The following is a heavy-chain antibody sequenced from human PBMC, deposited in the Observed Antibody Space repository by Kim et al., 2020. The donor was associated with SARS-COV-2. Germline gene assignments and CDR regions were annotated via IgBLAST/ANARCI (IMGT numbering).Heavy chain of an antibody. CDR1: GYTFTSYA. CDR2: INAGNGNT. CDR3: ASAGDEYSGYYPGAFDY. Sequence: ASVKVSCKASGYTFTSYAMHWVRQAPGQRLEWMGWINAGNGNTKYSQKFQGRVTITRDTSASTAYMELSSLRSEDTAVYYCASAGDEYSGYYPGAFDYWGQGTLVTVSS. V-gene: IGHV1-3*01. D-gene: IGHD5-12*01. J-gene: IGHJ4*02.